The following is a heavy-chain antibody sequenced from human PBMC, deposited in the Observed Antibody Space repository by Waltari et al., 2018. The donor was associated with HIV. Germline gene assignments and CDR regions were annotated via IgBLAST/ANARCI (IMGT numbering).Heavy chain of an antibody. CDR2: SSSSGSVI. CDR3: VRAVYVDFEY. CDR1: GFTFSGYE. J-gene: IGHJ4*02. V-gene: IGHV3-48*03. Sequence: EVQLVESGGGLVQPGRSLRLSCVATGFTFSGYEMNWFRQAPGKGLDWTSYSSSSGSVIYYADSVKGRFTVSRDNAKNSLYLQMNSLRAEDTAVYYCVRAVYVDFEYWGQGTLVTVSS. D-gene: IGHD3-16*01.